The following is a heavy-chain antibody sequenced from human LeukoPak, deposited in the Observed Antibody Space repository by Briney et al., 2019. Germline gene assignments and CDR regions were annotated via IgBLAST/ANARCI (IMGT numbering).Heavy chain of an antibody. CDR1: GGSFSGYY. CDR2: INHSGST. D-gene: IGHD4-17*01. J-gene: IGHJ4*02. Sequence: SETLSLTCAVYGGSFSGYYWSWIRQPPGKGLEWIGEINHSGSTNYNPSLKSRVTISVDTSKNQFSLKLSSVTAADTAVYYCARRTQGGTTVISHFDYWGQGTLVTVSS. V-gene: IGHV4-34*01. CDR3: ARRTQGGTTVISHFDY.